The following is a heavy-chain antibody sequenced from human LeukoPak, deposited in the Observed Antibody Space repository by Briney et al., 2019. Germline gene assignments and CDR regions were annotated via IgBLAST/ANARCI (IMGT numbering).Heavy chain of an antibody. CDR3: ARRRYRYFDY. Sequence: SETLSLSCSVSGGSISSNSYYWGWIRQPPGKGLEWIGGIYYSGSTYYNPSLKSRVTLSVDTSKNQFSLKLTSVTAADTAVYYRARRRYRYFDYWGQGTLVTVSS. V-gene: IGHV4-39*01. CDR2: IYYSGST. CDR1: GGSISSNSYY. J-gene: IGHJ4*02. D-gene: IGHD3-9*01.